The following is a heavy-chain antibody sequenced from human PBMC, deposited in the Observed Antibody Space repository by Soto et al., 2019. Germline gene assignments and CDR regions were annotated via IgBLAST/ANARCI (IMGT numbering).Heavy chain of an antibody. CDR3: AKVLSAGKTSIAARRGWFDP. V-gene: IGHV3-23*01. CDR2: ISGSGGSK. J-gene: IGHJ5*02. CDR1: GFTFSSYA. D-gene: IGHD6-6*01. Sequence: GGSLRLSCAASGFTFSSYAMSWVRQAPGKGLEWVSAISGSGGSKYYADSVKGRFTISRDNSKNTLYLPMNSLRAEDTAVYYCAKVLSAGKTSIAARRGWFDPWGQGTLVTVSS.